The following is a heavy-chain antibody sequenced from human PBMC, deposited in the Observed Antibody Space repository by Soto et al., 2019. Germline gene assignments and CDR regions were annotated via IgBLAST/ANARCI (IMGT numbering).Heavy chain of an antibody. D-gene: IGHD3-3*01. CDR1: GGTFSGYA. J-gene: IGHJ6*02. CDR2: IIPIFGTA. CDR3: ATRNTIFGVVIMDFYYYYGMDV. V-gene: IGHV1-69*06. Sequence: SVKVSCKASGGTFSGYAISWVRQAPGQGLEWMGGIIPIFGTANYAQKFQGRVTITADKSTSTAYMELSSLRSEDTAVYYCATRNTIFGVVIMDFYYYYGMDVWGQGTTVTVSS.